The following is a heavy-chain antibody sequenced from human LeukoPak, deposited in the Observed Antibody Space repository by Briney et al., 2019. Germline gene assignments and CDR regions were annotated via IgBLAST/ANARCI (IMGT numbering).Heavy chain of an antibody. J-gene: IGHJ4*02. CDR2: IYTSGST. CDR3: ARGIAVAGTADY. V-gene: IGHV4-4*07. D-gene: IGHD6-19*01. CDR1: GASISLYY. Sequence: SETLSLTCTVSGASISLYYWSWIRQPAGKGLEWIGRIYTSGSTNYNPSLKSRVTMSVDTSKNQFSLKLSSVTAADTAVYYCARGIAVAGTADYWGQGTLVTVSS.